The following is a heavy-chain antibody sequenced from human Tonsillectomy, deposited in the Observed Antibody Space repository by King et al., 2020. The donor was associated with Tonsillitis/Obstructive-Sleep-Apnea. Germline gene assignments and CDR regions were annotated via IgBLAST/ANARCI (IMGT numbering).Heavy chain of an antibody. CDR1: GGSFSGYY. V-gene: IGHV4-34*01. CDR3: ATQQLVLENWFDP. J-gene: IGHJ5*02. Sequence: VQLQQWGAGLLKPSETLSLTCAVYGGSFSGYYWSWIRQPPGKGLEWMGEITHSGSTNYNPSLKSRVTISIDTSKNQFSLKLSSVTAADTAVYYCATQQLVLENWFDPWGQGTLVTVSS. D-gene: IGHD6-13*01. CDR2: ITHSGST.